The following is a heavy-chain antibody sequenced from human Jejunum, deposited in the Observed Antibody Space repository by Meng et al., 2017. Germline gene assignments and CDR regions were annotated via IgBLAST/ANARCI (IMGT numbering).Heavy chain of an antibody. D-gene: IGHD2-21*02. CDR1: GFTFSSSA. Sequence: GGSLRLSCAASGFTFSSSAMHWVRQAPGKRLEWVAVMSYDGNYEYYADSVKGRFTISRDNSKNTLYLQMTSLRPEDTAVYFCARANCYGDCQFDYWGQGTLVTVSS. CDR2: MSYDGNYE. J-gene: IGHJ4*02. V-gene: IGHV3-30*01. CDR3: ARANCYGDCQFDY.